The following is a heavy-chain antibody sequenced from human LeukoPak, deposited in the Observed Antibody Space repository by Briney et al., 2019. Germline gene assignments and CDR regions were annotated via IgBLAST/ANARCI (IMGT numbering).Heavy chain of an antibody. D-gene: IGHD2-2*01. CDR1: GESISGFY. Sequence: SETLSLTCTVSGESISGFYWNWIRQPPGKGLEWIGYIYYTGSTNYNPSLTSRVTISIDTSKNQFSLKLSSVTAADTAVYYCARVGQYCSSISCFDYWGQGTLVTVSS. CDR3: ARVGQYCSSISCFDY. V-gene: IGHV4-59*08. J-gene: IGHJ4*02. CDR2: IYYTGST.